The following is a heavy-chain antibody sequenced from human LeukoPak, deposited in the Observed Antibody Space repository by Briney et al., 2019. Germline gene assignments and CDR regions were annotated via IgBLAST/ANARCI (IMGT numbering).Heavy chain of an antibody. V-gene: IGHV1-24*01. D-gene: IGHD5-18*01. CDR2: FDPEDGET. Sequence: ASVKVSCLVSGYTLTELSMHWVRPPPGKGREWMGGFDPEDGETIYAQKFQGRVTMTEDTSTDTAYMELSSLRSEDTAVYYCATDSRGYSYGHTGGFDYWGQGTLVTVSS. CDR1: GYTLTELS. CDR3: ATDSRGYSYGHTGGFDY. J-gene: IGHJ4*02.